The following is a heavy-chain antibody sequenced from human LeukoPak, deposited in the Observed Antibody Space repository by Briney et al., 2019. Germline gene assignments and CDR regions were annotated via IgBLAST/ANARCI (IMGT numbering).Heavy chain of an antibody. J-gene: IGHJ3*02. CDR2: ISSSGTTL. V-gene: IGHV3-48*03. D-gene: IGHD3-22*01. CDR3: VRDYYDSGGYYNLDAFDI. CDR1: GFTFSSYE. Sequence: GGSLRLSCAASGFTFSSYEMNWVRQAPGKGLEWVSYISSSGTTLYYADSVKGRFTTSRDNAKNSLYLQMNSLRAEDTAVYYCVRDYYDSGGYYNLDAFDIWGQGTMVTVSS.